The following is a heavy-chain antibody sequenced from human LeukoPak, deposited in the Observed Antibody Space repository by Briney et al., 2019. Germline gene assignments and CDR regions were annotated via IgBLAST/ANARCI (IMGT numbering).Heavy chain of an antibody. CDR1: GVTFSSHA. D-gene: IGHD2-8*01. Sequence: GGSLRLSCAGSGVTFSSHAMSWVRQSPGKGLEWVSSISGSGASTYYADSVRGRFTISRDNSKNTLYLQMNSLRAEDTAVYYCAKDSSGYCTNGVCYTNYWGQGTLVTVSS. V-gene: IGHV3-23*01. CDR3: AKDSSGYCTNGVCYTNY. J-gene: IGHJ4*02. CDR2: ISGSGAST.